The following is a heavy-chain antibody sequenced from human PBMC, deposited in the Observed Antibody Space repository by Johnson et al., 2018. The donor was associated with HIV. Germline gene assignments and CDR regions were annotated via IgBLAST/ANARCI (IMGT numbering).Heavy chain of an antibody. CDR2: ISYDGSNK. Sequence: QMQLVESGGGVVQPGRSLRLSCAASGFTFSSYAMHWVRQAPGKGLEWVVTISYDGSNKYYADSLRGRFNISRDNPKNTLYLQMNSLRAEDTGVYYCANPPSMGADAFDIWGQGTMVTVSS. V-gene: IGHV3-30-3*01. CDR3: ANPPSMGADAFDI. D-gene: IGHD3-16*01. CDR1: GFTFSSYA. J-gene: IGHJ3*02.